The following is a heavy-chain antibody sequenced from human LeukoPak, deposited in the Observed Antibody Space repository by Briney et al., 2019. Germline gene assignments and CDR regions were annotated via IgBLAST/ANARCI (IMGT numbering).Heavy chain of an antibody. CDR1: GGSFSGYY. Sequence: SETLSLTCAVYGGSFSGYYWSWIRQPPGKGLEWIGEINHSGSTNYNPSLKGRVTISVDTSKNQFSLKLSSVTAADTAVYYCARGGVVGATYIDYWGPGNLVTVSS. J-gene: IGHJ4*02. CDR3: ARGGVVGATYIDY. CDR2: INHSGST. D-gene: IGHD1-26*01. V-gene: IGHV4-34*01.